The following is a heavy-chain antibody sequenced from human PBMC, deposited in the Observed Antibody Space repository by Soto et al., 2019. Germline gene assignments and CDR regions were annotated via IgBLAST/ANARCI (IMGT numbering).Heavy chain of an antibody. CDR2: ISGSGGST. J-gene: IGHJ2*01. V-gene: IGHV3-23*01. D-gene: IGHD6-13*01. CDR1: GFTFSSYA. Sequence: EVQLLESGGGLVQPGGSLRLSCAASGFTFSSYAMSWVRQAPGKGLEWVSAISGSGGSTYCADSVKGRFTISRDNSKNTLYLQMNSLRAEDTAVYYCAKDPSFGYSPYWYFDLWGRGTLVTVSS. CDR3: AKDPSFGYSPYWYFDL.